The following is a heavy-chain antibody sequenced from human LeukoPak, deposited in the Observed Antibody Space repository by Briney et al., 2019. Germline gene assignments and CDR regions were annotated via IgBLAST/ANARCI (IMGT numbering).Heavy chain of an antibody. D-gene: IGHD6-19*01. CDR3: AKDAYSSGCFDY. J-gene: IGHJ4*02. Sequence: PGGSLRLSCAASGFTFDDYTMHWVRQAPGKGLEWVSLISWDGGSTYYVDSVKGRFTISRDNSKNSLYLQMNSLRTEDTALYYCAKDAYSSGCFDYWGQGTLVTVSS. V-gene: IGHV3-43*01. CDR1: GFTFDDYT. CDR2: ISWDGGST.